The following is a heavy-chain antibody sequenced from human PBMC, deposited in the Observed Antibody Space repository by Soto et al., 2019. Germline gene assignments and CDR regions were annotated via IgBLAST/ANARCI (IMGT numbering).Heavy chain of an antibody. D-gene: IGHD3-9*01. V-gene: IGHV4-39*02. CDR1: GGSISSSSYF. CDR3: ARDGVHYDTLTGYYYNWFDP. CDR2: MYYSGTT. Sequence: SETLSLTCTVSGGSISSSSYFWCWIRQPPGKGLEWIGSMYYSGTTYYNPSLKSRVTISVDTSKNQFSLKLSSVTAADTAVYYCARDGVHYDTLTGYYYNWFDPWGQGTLVTVSS. J-gene: IGHJ5*02.